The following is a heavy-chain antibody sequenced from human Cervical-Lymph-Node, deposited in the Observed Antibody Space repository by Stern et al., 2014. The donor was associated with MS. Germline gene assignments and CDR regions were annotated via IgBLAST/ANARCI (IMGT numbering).Heavy chain of an antibody. Sequence: VQLVESGAEVKKPGESLKISCKGSGYNFTSYWIGWVRQMPGKGLEWMGIIYPGDSDPRYSPSFQGQVPISADKSISSAYLQWSSLKASDTAMYYCARRLCSGGSCYPDYWGQGTLVTVSS. CDR1: GYNFTSYW. J-gene: IGHJ4*02. CDR3: ARRLCSGGSCYPDY. V-gene: IGHV5-51*01. CDR2: IYPGDSDP. D-gene: IGHD2-15*01.